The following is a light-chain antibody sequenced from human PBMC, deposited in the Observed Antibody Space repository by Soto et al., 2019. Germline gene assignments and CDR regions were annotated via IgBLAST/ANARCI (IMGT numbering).Light chain of an antibody. CDR3: QSYDSSLSGFV. CDR2: GNS. V-gene: IGLV1-40*01. J-gene: IGLJ1*01. CDR1: SSNIGAGYD. Sequence: QSVLTQPPSVSGAPGQRVTISCTGSSSNIGAGYDVHWYQPLPGTAPKLLIYGNSNRPSGVPDRFSGSKSGTSASLAITGLQADDEADYYCQSYDSSLSGFVFGTGTKLTVL.